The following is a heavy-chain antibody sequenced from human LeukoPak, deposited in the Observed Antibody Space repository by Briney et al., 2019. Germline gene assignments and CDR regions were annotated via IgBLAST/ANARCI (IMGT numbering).Heavy chain of an antibody. V-gene: IGHV3-49*04. Sequence: AGGSLRLSCTASGFTFCDYAMSWVRQAPGKGLEWVGFIRRKAYGGTTEYAASVKGRFTISRDDSKSIAYLQMNSLKTEDTAVYYCTRDQITMVRGVIIYYYYMDVWGKGTTVTVSS. J-gene: IGHJ6*03. CDR2: IRRKAYGGTT. D-gene: IGHD3-10*01. CDR1: GFTFCDYA. CDR3: TRDQITMVRGVIIYYYYMDV.